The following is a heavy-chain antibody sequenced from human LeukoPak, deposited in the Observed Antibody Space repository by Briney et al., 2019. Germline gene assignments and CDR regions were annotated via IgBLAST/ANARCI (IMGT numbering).Heavy chain of an antibody. CDR3: ARELRGGYRLRYFDY. J-gene: IGHJ4*02. CDR1: GGSISSGGYY. V-gene: IGHV4-31*03. D-gene: IGHD3-22*01. CDR2: IYYSGST. Sequence: PSETLSLTYTVSGGSISSGGYYWSWIRQHPGKGLEWIGYIYYSGSTYYNPSLKSRVTISVDTSKNQFSLKLSSVTAADTAVYYCARELRGGYRLRYFDYWGQGTLVTVSS.